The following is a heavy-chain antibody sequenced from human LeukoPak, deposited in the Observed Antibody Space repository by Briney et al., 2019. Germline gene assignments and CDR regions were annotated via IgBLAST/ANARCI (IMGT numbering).Heavy chain of an antibody. D-gene: IGHD6-13*01. V-gene: IGHV3-74*01. CDR2: INSDGSRT. CDR3: ARGSWSAADTNIDY. Sequence: GGSLRLSCGASGFTLSTYWMHWVRQGPGKGLVWVSCINSDGSRTTYADSVKGRFTISRDNAKNTLYLQMNTLRVEDTAVYYCARGSWSAADTNIDYWGQGTLVTVSS. J-gene: IGHJ4*02. CDR1: GFTLSTYW.